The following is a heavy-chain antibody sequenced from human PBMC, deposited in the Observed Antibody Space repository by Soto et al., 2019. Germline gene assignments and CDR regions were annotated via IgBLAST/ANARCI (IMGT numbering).Heavy chain of an antibody. J-gene: IGHJ4*02. V-gene: IGHV3-23*01. Sequence: GGSLRLSCAASGFTFSSYAMSWVRQAPGKGLEWVSAISGSGGSTYYADSVKGRFTISRDNSKNTLYLQMNSLRAEDTAVYYCASPLSITIFVVVNAYWGQGTLVTVSS. D-gene: IGHD3-3*01. CDR3: ASPLSITIFVVVNAY. CDR1: GFTFSSYA. CDR2: ISGSGGST.